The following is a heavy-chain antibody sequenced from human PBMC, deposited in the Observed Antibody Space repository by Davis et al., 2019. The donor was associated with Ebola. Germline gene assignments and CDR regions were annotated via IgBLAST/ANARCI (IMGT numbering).Heavy chain of an antibody. CDR2: IYYSGST. CDR1: GGSISSSSYY. Sequence: SETLSLTCTVSGGSISSSSYYWGWIRQPPGKGLEWIGSIYYSGSTYYNPSLKSRVTISVDTSKNQFSLKLSSVTAADTAVYYCARGHVFYYYYGMDVWGQGTTVTVSS. V-gene: IGHV4-39*07. J-gene: IGHJ6*02. D-gene: IGHD5/OR15-5a*01. CDR3: ARGHVFYYYYGMDV.